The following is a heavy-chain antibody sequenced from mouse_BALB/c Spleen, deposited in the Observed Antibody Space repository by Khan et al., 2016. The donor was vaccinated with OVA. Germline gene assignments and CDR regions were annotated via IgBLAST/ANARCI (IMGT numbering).Heavy chain of an antibody. CDR1: GYTFTDYS. V-gene: IGHV1S137*01. J-gene: IGHJ2*01. CDR3: AIRDYFDY. Sequence: QVQLKESGPELVRHGVSVKISCKGSGYTFTDYSMHWVKQSHAKSLEWIGVISTDSVNTNYNQKFKGKATLTVDKSSSTAYMELARMTSEDSAIYYCAIRDYFDYWGQGTTLTVSS. CDR2: ISTDSVNT.